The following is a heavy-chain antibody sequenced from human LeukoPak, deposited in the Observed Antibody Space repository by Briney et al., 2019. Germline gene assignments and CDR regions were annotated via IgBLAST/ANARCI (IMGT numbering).Heavy chain of an antibody. D-gene: IGHD5-18*01. CDR1: GFTFSSYA. CDR3: ARLERRGYQILYYFDY. Sequence: PGGSLRLSCAASGFTFSSYAMHWVRQAPGKGLEWVSSISSSSYIYYADSVKGRFTISRDNAKNSLYLQMNSLRAEDTAVYYCARLERRGYQILYYFDYWGQGTLVTVSS. V-gene: IGHV3-21*01. J-gene: IGHJ4*02. CDR2: ISSSSYI.